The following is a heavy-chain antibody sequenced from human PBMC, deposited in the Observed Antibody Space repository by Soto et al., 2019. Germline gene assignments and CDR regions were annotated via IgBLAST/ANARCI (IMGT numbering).Heavy chain of an antibody. D-gene: IGHD2-15*01. CDR2: IIPILGIA. CDR3: ARDVECSGGSCYGGNWFDP. V-gene: IGHV1-69*04. Sequence: SVKVSCKASGGTFSSYTISWVRQAPGQGLEWMGRIIPILGIANYAQKFQGRVMITADKSTSTAYMELSSLRSEDTAVYYCARDVECSGGSCYGGNWFDPWGQGTMVTVSS. J-gene: IGHJ5*02. CDR1: GGTFSSYT.